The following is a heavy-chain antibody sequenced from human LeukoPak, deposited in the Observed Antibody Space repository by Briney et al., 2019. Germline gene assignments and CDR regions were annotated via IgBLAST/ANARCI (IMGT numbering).Heavy chain of an antibody. CDR1: GFTFSSYG. D-gene: IGHD3-9*01. V-gene: IGHV3-30*03. Sequence: GRSLRLSCAASGFTFSSYGMHWVRQAPGKGLEWVAAISHDGTNIHYAESVKGRFTVSRDNSKNMLYLQMNSLRAEDTALYYCAETGPTDFWGQGTLVTVSS. CDR3: AETGPTDF. J-gene: IGHJ4*02. CDR2: ISHDGTNI.